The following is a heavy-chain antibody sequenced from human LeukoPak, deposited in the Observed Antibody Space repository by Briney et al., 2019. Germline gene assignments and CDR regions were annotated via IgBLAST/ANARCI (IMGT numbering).Heavy chain of an antibody. V-gene: IGHV4-61*02. CDR2: IYTSGST. D-gene: IGHD3-10*01. Sequence: SQTPSLTCTVSGGTISSGSYYWNWIRQPAGKGLEWIGRIYTSGSTSYNPSLKSRVTISVDTSKNQFSLKLNSVTAADTAVYYCARDQSSGSAGLPGHYYYMDVWGKGTTVTISS. CDR1: GGTISSGSYY. J-gene: IGHJ6*03. CDR3: ARDQSSGSAGLPGHYYYMDV.